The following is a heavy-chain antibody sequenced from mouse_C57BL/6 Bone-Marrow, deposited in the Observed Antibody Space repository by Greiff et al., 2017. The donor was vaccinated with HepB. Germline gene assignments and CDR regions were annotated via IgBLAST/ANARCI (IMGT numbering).Heavy chain of an antibody. Sequence: VQLQQSGAELARPGASVKLSCKASGYTFTSYGISWVKQRTGQGLEWIGEIYPRSGNTYYNEKFKGKATLTADKSSSTAYMELRSLTSEDSAVYFCARPLYYYGSSYFAYWGQGTLVTVSA. D-gene: IGHD1-1*01. CDR1: GYTFTSYG. CDR2: IYPRSGNT. V-gene: IGHV1-81*01. J-gene: IGHJ3*01. CDR3: ARPLYYYGSSYFAY.